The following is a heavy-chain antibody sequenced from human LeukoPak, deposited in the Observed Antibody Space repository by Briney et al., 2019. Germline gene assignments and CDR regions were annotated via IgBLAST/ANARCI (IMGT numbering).Heavy chain of an antibody. Sequence: GSLRISCAASGFTFSRHSINWVRQPPGKALEWIGNIFYSGSTYYSPSLKSRVTISLDTSRNQFSLKLNSVTAADTAVYYCAKSNGYGLIDIWGQGTMVTVSS. CDR1: GFTFSRHS. D-gene: IGHD3-10*01. J-gene: IGHJ3*02. CDR2: IFYSGST. V-gene: IGHV4-59*11. CDR3: AKSNGYGLIDI.